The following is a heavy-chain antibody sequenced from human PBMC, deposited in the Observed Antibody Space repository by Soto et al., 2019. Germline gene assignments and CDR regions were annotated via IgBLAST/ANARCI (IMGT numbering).Heavy chain of an antibody. CDR3: ARRYGSAIDY. V-gene: IGHV4-39*07. CDR2: IYYSGST. CDR1: GASLTSNNYY. D-gene: IGHD1-26*01. J-gene: IGHJ4*02. Sequence: PSETLSLTCPVSGASLTSNNYYWGWIRQPPGKGLEWIGSIYYSGSTNYNPSLKSRVTISVDTSKNQFSLKLSSVTAADTAVYYCARRYGSAIDYWGQGTLVTVSS.